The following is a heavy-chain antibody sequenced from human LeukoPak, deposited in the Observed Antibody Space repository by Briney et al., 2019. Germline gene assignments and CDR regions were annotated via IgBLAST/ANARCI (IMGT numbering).Heavy chain of an antibody. V-gene: IGHV3-23*01. J-gene: IGHJ4*02. CDR2: ISGSGGST. CDR3: AKPPVNIVVVPAAPGD. Sequence: GGSLRLSCAASGFTFSSYAMHWVRQAPGKGLEWVPAISGSGGSTYYADSVKGRFTISRDNSKNTLYLQMNSLRAEDTAVYYCAKPPVNIVVVPAAPGDWGQGTLVTVSS. D-gene: IGHD2-2*01. CDR1: GFTFSSYA.